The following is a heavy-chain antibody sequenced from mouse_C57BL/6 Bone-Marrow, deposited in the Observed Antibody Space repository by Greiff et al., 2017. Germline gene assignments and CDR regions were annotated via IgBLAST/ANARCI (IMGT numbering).Heavy chain of an antibody. CDR1: GYTFTDYY. V-gene: IGHV1-26*01. Sequence: EVKLQQSGPELVKPGASVKISCKASGYTFTDYYMNWVKQSHGKSLEWIGDINPNNGGTSYNQKFKGKATLTVDKSSSTAYLELRSLTSEDSAVYYCARGLRRDYYAMDYWGQGTSVTVSS. J-gene: IGHJ4*01. CDR3: ARGLRRDYYAMDY. D-gene: IGHD2-2*01. CDR2: INPNNGGT.